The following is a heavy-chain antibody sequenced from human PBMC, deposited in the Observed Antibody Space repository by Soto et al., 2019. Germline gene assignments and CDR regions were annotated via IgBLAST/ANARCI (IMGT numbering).Heavy chain of an antibody. CDR3: ARGAAAGVDYXTDL. CDR2: VYTSGGT. J-gene: IGHJ6*02. Sequence: SETLSLTCTFSGGSISTYYWSGIRQRAGKGLEWIGRVYTSGGTNYNPSLKSRVTMSRDTSKKQFFLSLSSVTAADAAVYYCARGAAAGVDYXTDLWGQGTTVTVSS. CDR1: GGSISTYY. V-gene: IGHV4-4*07. D-gene: IGHD6-13*01.